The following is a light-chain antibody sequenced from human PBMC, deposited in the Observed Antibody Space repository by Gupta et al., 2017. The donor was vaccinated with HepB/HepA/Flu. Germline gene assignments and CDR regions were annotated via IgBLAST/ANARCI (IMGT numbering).Light chain of an antibody. CDR1: QSISHF. V-gene: IGKV1-39*01. CDR2: ATS. J-gene: IGKJ5*01. CDR3: QQTYSTPIT. Sequence: DIQMTQSPSSLSASVGDRVSITCRASQSISHFLNWFQQKSGKPPRLLIYATSTLQSGVSSRFSGSGSGTNSTLTISSLQPEDFATYFCQQTYSTPITFGQGTRLDIK.